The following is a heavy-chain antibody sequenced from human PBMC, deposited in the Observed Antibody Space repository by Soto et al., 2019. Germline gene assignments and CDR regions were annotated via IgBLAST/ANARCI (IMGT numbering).Heavy chain of an antibody. D-gene: IGHD3-3*01. CDR2: ISYDGSNK. J-gene: IGHJ5*02. Sequence: HPGGSLRLSCAASGFTFSSYGMHWVRQAPGKGLEWVAVISYDGSNKYYADSVKGRFTISRDNSKNTLYLQMNSLRAEHTAVYYCAKGLRFLEWVFDPWGQGTLVTVSS. CDR3: AKGLRFLEWVFDP. V-gene: IGHV3-30*18. CDR1: GFTFSSYG.